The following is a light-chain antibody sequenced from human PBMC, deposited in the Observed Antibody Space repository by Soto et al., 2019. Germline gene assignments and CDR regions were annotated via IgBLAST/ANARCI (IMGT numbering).Light chain of an antibody. J-gene: IGKJ1*01. V-gene: IGKV3-20*01. CDR2: GAS. CDR3: QQYSSTFWT. Sequence: EIVLTQSPSTLSLSPGERATLSCRASQSISSSYLAWYQQKPGQAPRLLVYGASSRATGIPDRFSGSGSGTDFTLTISRLEPEDFALYYCQQYSSTFWTFGQGTKV. CDR1: QSISSSY.